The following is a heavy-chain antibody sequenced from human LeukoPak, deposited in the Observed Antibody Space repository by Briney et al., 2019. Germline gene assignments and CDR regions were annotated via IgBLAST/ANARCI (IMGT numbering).Heavy chain of an antibody. CDR3: ARPKGIAAADSFDP. V-gene: IGHV1-2*02. CDR2: INPNSGGT. Sequence: GASVKVPCKASGYTFTGYYMHWVRQAPGQGLEWMGWINPNSGGTNYAQKFQGRVTMTRDTSISTAYMELSRLRSDDTAVYYCARPKGIAAADSFDPWGQGTLVTVSS. D-gene: IGHD6-13*01. J-gene: IGHJ5*02. CDR1: GYTFTGYY.